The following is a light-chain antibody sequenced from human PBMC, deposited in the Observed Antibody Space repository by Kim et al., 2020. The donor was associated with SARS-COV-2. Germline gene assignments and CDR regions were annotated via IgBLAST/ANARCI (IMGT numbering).Light chain of an antibody. CDR2: DTS. V-gene: IGKV3-11*01. Sequence: TLSLSPGERATLSCRASQSGSSYFAWYQQKPGQAPRLLIYDTSKRATGTPAMCSGSGSGTDFTLIISSLESEDSAIYYCQQRTNWLFGQGTKLEI. CDR3: QQRTNWL. J-gene: IGKJ2*01. CDR1: QSGSSY.